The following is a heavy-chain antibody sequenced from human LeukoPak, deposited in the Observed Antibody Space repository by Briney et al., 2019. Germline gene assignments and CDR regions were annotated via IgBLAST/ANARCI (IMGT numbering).Heavy chain of an antibody. V-gene: IGHV4-59*08. D-gene: IGHD6-19*01. J-gene: IGHJ4*02. CDR2: IYYSGST. CDR1: GGSISSYY. CDR3: ARHCYSSGWSTDY. Sequence: ASETLSLTCTVSGGSISSYYWSWIRQPPGKGLEWIGYIYYSGSTNYNPSLKSRVTISVDTSKNQFSLKLSSVTAADTAVYYCARHCYSSGWSTDYWGQGTLVTVSS.